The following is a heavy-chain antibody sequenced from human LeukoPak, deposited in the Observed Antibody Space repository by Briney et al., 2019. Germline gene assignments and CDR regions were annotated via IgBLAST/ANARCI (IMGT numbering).Heavy chain of an antibody. CDR3: ARQGIEGFDY. D-gene: IGHD6-13*01. J-gene: IGHJ4*02. V-gene: IGHV4-39*01. CDR2: IYHSGST. Sequence: PSETLSLTRTVSGGSISSSSYYWGWIRQPPGKGLEWIGSIYHSGSTYYNPSLKSRVTISVDTSKNQFSLKLSSVTAADTAVYYCARQGIEGFDYWGQGTLVTVSS. CDR1: GGSISSSSYY.